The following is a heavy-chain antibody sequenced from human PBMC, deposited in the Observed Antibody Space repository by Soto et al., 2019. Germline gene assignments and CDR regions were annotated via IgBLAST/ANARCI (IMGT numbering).Heavy chain of an antibody. V-gene: IGHV3-53*01. D-gene: IGHD3-22*01. Sequence: GGSLRLSCAASGFTVSSNYMSWVRQAPGKGLEWVSVIYSGGSTYYADSVKGRFTISRDNSKNTLYLQMNSLRAEDTAVYYCAREYYYDSSGYYSYYFDYWGQGTLVTVSS. CDR3: AREYYYDSSGYYSYYFDY. CDR1: GFTVSSNY. CDR2: IYSGGST. J-gene: IGHJ4*02.